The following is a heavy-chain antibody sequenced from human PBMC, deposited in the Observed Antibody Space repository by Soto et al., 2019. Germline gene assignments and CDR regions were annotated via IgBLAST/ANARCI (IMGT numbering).Heavy chain of an antibody. V-gene: IGHV3-23*01. J-gene: IGHJ6*02. Sequence: EVQLLESGGGLVQPGGSLRLSCAASGFTFSSYAMSWVRQAPGKGLEWVSAISGSGGSTYYADSVKGRFTISRDNSKNTLYLQMNSLRAEDTAVYYCAKAIDGEEAVVGDGMDVWGQGTTVTFSS. CDR3: AKAIDGEEAVVGDGMDV. D-gene: IGHD6-19*01. CDR2: ISGSGGST. CDR1: GFTFSSYA.